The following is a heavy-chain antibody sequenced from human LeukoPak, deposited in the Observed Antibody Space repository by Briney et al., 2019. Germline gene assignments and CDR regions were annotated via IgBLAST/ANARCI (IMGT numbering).Heavy chain of an antibody. CDR3: VRNSDF. J-gene: IGHJ3*01. CDR1: GFTFSSYG. V-gene: IGHV3-23*01. CDR2: ISGSGGST. D-gene: IGHD4-23*01. Sequence: GGSLRLSCAASGFTFSSYGMSWVRQAPGKGLEWVSAISGSGGSTYYADSVKGRFTISRDNAKNTLYLQMHSLRAEDTALYYCVRNSDFWGQGTMVTVSS.